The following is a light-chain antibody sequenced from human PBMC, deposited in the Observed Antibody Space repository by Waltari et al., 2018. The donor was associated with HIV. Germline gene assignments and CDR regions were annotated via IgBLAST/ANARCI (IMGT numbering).Light chain of an antibody. J-gene: IGLJ1*01. V-gene: IGLV3-21*04. Sequence: SYVLTQPPSVSVAPGETARITCGGSDVGTKSVHWYQQKPGQAPLLVIFFDSDRSSGIPDRFSCSDSGNTATLTISGVEAGDEADYYCQVWDSNSDHYVFGTGTRVTVL. CDR1: DVGTKS. CDR3: QVWDSNSDHYV. CDR2: FDS.